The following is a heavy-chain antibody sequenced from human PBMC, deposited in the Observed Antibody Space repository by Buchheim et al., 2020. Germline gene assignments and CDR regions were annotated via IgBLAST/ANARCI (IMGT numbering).Heavy chain of an antibody. CDR2: ISYDGSNK. CDR3: AKDDYGDPPLNY. CDR1: GFTFSSYG. V-gene: IGHV3-30*18. Sequence: QVQLVESGGGVVQPGRSLRLSCAASGFTFSSYGMHWVRQAPGKGLEWVAVISYDGSNKYYADSVKGRFTISRDNSKNTLYLQMNSLRAEDTAVYYCAKDDYGDPPLNYWGQGTL. J-gene: IGHJ4*02. D-gene: IGHD4-17*01.